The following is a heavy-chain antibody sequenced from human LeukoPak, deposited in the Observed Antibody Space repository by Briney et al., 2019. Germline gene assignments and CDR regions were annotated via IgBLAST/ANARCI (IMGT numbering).Heavy chain of an antibody. CDR1: GYIFTGYN. Sequence: GESLKISCKASGYIFTGYNMHWVRQAPGQGLEWMGWISPNSGGTHYSQKFQGRVTMTRDTSTSTAYMELSGLRFDDTAVYSCARGHGSDPSFDYWGQGTLVTVSS. CDR2: ISPNSGGT. CDR3: ARGHGSDPSFDY. D-gene: IGHD6-19*01. V-gene: IGHV1-2*02. J-gene: IGHJ4*02.